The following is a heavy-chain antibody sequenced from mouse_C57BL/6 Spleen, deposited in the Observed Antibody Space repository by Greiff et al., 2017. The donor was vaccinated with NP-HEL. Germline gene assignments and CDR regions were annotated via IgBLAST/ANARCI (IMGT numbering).Heavy chain of an antibody. D-gene: IGHD2-1*01. V-gene: IGHV5-9-1*02. J-gene: IGHJ4*01. CDR1: GFTFSSYA. CDR3: TRDPRYGKGGYYAMDY. Sequence: EVKLMESGEGLVKPGGSLKLSCAASGFTFSSYAMSWVRQTPEKRLEWVAYISSGGDYIYYADTVKGRFTISRYNARNTLYLQMSRLKSEDTAMYYCTRDPRYGKGGYYAMDYWGQGTSVTVSS. CDR2: ISSGGDYI.